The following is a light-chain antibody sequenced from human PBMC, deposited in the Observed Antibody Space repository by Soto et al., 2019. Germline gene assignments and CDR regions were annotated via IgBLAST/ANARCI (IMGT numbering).Light chain of an antibody. J-gene: IGLJ2*01. Sequence: QSVLTQPPSASGTPGQRVTISCSGSSSNIGSNYVYWYQQLPGTAPKLLIYANNNRPSGVPDRFSGSKSGSSASLAITGLQAEDEADYYCQSYVSSLSGFVVFGGGTKVTVL. CDR2: ANN. CDR3: QSYVSSLSGFVV. CDR1: SSNIGSNY. V-gene: IGLV1-40*01.